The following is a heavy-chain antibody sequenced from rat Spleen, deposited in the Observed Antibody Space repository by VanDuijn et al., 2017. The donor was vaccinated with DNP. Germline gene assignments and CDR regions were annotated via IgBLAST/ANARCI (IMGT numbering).Heavy chain of an antibody. CDR2: TNYAGGST. CDR3: ARHVLPLRVWDY. CDR1: GFTFSDYY. J-gene: IGHJ2*01. V-gene: IGHV5-22*01. D-gene: IGHD1-4*01. Sequence: EVQLVESGGGLVQPGRSLKLSCAASGFTFSDYYMAWVRQTPTKGLEWVAYTNYAGGSTYNGDSVKGRFTISRDNAKSTLYLQINSLRSEDMATYYCARHVLPLRVWDYWGQGVTVTVSS.